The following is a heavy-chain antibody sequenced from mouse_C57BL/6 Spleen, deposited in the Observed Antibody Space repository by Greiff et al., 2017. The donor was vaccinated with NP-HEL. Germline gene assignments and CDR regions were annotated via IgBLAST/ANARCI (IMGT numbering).Heavy chain of an antibody. CDR2: INPNNGGT. D-gene: IGHD2-3*01. CDR1: GYTFTDYY. Sequence: EVQLQQSGPELVKPGASVKISCKASGYTFTDYYMNWVKQSHGKSLEWIGDINPNNGGTSYNQKFKGKATLTVDKSSSTAYMELRSLTSEDSAVYYCARRGDGYWLYFDVWGTGTTVTVSS. V-gene: IGHV1-26*01. CDR3: ARRGDGYWLYFDV. J-gene: IGHJ1*03.